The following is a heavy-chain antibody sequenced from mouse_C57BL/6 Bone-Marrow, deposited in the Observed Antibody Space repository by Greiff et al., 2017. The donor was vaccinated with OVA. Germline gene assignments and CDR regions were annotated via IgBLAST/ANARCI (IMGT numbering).Heavy chain of an antibody. CDR2: IYPGDGDT. V-gene: IGHV1-82*01. Sequence: QVQLQQSGPELVKPGASVKISCKASGYAFSSSWMNWVKQRPGKGLEWIGRIYPGDGDTNYNGKFKGKATLTADKSSSTAYMQLSSLTSEDTAVYYCASGGIYYGYDVYYFDYWGQGTTLTVSS. J-gene: IGHJ2*01. D-gene: IGHD2-2*01. CDR3: ASGGIYYGYDVYYFDY. CDR1: GYAFSSSW.